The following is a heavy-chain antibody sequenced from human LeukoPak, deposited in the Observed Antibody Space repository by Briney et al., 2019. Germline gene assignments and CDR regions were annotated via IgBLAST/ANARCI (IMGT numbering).Heavy chain of an antibody. J-gene: IGHJ4*02. CDR3: ASIWNCDY. Sequence: GGSLRLSCAASGFTFSSYAMHWVRQAPGKGLEWVAVISYDGSNKYYADSVKGRFTISRDNSKNTLYLQMNSLRAEDTAVYYCASIWNCDYWGQGTLVTVSS. V-gene: IGHV3-30*04. CDR1: GFTFSSYA. D-gene: IGHD1-1*01. CDR2: ISYDGSNK.